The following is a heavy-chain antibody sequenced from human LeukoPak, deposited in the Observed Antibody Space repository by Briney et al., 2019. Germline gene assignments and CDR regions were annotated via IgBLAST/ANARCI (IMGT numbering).Heavy chain of an antibody. CDR1: GFTFSSYW. V-gene: IGHV3-7*01. CDR2: IKQDGSEK. D-gene: IGHD2-2*01. Sequence: GGSLRLSCAASGFTFSSYWMSWVRQAPGNGLEWVANIKQDGSEKYYVDSVKGRFTISRDNAKNSLYLQMNSLRAEDTAVYYCARDWGRRYCSSTSCYWGNWFDPWGQGTLVTVSS. CDR3: ARDWGRRYCSSTSCYWGNWFDP. J-gene: IGHJ5*02.